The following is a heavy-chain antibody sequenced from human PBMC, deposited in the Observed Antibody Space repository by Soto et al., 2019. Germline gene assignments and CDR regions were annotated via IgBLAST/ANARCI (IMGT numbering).Heavy chain of an antibody. CDR2: ISSSSSTI. D-gene: IGHD3-3*01. CDR3: ARESRFLEWLSLNWFDP. J-gene: IGHJ5*02. CDR1: GFTFSSYG. V-gene: IGHV3-48*02. Sequence: WGSLRLSCAASGFTFSSYGMNWVRQAPGKRLERVTYISSSSSTIYYADSVKGRFTISRDNAKNSLYLQMNSLRDEDTAVYYCARESRFLEWLSLNWFDPWGQGTLVTVSS.